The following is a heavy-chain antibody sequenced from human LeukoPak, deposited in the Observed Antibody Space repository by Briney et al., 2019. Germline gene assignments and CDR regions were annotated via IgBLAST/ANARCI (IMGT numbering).Heavy chain of an antibody. V-gene: IGHV1-2*02. CDR1: VYTFTGYY. CDR2: INPDSGGA. Sequence: ASVKVSCKASVYTFTGYYMHWVRQAPGQGLEWMGWINPDSGGANFAQKFQGRVTMTRDTPTVTAYMELSSLRSEDTAVYYCARGKAASGDVFDFWGQGTMVTVSS. J-gene: IGHJ3*01. D-gene: IGHD2-15*01. CDR3: ARGKAASGDVFDF.